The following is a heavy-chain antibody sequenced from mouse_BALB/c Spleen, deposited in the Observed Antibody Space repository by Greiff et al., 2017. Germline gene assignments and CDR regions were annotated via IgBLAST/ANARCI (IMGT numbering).Heavy chain of an antibody. CDR3: ARAPTYYGNYVGFAY. CDR2: ISSGGSYT. D-gene: IGHD2-10*01. CDR1: GFTFSSYA. V-gene: IGHV5-9-4*01. J-gene: IGHJ3*01. Sequence: EVQLVESGGGLVKPGGSLKLSCAASGFTFSSYAMSWVRQSPEQRLEWVAEISSGGSYTYYPDTVTGRFTISRDNAKNTLYLEMSSLRSEDTAMYYCARAPTYYGNYVGFAYWGQGTLVTVSA.